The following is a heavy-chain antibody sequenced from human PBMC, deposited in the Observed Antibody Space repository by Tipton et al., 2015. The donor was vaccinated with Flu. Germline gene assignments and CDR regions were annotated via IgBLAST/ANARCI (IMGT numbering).Heavy chain of an antibody. CDR3: ARHTGDSVRGVVDY. Sequence: TLSLTCEVSGDSITSDYYWGWVRQFPGKGLEWIGSVSRSGNTDYNPSLKSRVTISIDTSKNQFSLKLNSVTAADTAVYYCARHTGDSVRGVVDYWGQGTLVTVSS. V-gene: IGHV4-38-2*01. J-gene: IGHJ4*02. CDR2: VSRSGNT. D-gene: IGHD3-10*02. CDR1: GDSITSDYY.